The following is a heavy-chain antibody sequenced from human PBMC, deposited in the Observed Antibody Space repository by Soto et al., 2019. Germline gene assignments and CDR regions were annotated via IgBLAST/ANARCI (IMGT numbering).Heavy chain of an antibody. CDR1: GGSISSSSYY. CDR2: IYYSGST. J-gene: IGHJ5*02. D-gene: IGHD2-15*01. Sequence: SETLSLTCTVSGGSISSSSYYWGWIRQPPGKGLEWIGSIYYSGSTYYNPSLKSRVTISVDTSKNQFSLKLSSVTAADTAVYYCARLRYCSGGSCYSAEFGWFDPWGQGTLVTVSS. V-gene: IGHV4-39*01. CDR3: ARLRYCSGGSCYSAEFGWFDP.